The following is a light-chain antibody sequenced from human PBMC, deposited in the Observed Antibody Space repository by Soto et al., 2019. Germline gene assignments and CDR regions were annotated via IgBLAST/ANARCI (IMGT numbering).Light chain of an antibody. V-gene: IGLV2-14*01. CDR3: RSYTDSGTLV. Sequence: QSLLSQPVMVPGYLGQSIATSCTGTKTDVGAYNYVSWYQQHPRKAPKLMIYEVSNRPSGFSDRFSGSKSGNTASLTISGLQAEDEADYYCRSYTDSGTLVFGAGTKVTVL. J-gene: IGLJ1*01. CDR2: EVS. CDR1: KTDVGAYNY.